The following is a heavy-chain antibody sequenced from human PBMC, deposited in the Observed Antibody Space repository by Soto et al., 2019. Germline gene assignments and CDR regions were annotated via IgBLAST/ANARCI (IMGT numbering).Heavy chain of an antibody. CDR3: ASHPNPELPNRPINYYYDMDV. D-gene: IGHD1-7*01. CDR1: EFTFSNYA. CDR2: ISGSGGST. Sequence: LRLSCPASEFTFSNYALNLVRPAPGKRLEWVSTISGSGGSTYYADSVKGRFTISRDNSKNTLSLQMNSLRAEDTAVYYCASHPNPELPNRPINYYYDMDVWGQGTTVTVSS. V-gene: IGHV3-23*01. J-gene: IGHJ6*02.